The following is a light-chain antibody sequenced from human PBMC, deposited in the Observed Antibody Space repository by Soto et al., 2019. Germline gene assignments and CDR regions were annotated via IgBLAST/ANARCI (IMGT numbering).Light chain of an antibody. Sequence: DVPMTQSPTPLSESVGVRVNITCRASQTSSSYLNWYQKKPGKDPMLMIYAASTLQSAVPSSISGSRLWTEFTLIISRLQAEDFATYYCQQISSIPWTFGQGTKVEIK. J-gene: IGKJ1*01. CDR2: AAS. CDR3: QQISSIPWT. V-gene: IGKV1-39*01. CDR1: QTSSSY.